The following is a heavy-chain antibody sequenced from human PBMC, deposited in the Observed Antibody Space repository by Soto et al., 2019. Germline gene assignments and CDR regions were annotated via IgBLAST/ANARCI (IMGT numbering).Heavy chain of an antibody. D-gene: IGHD5-18*01. CDR2: IYYSGST. J-gene: IGHJ4*02. CDR1: GGSISSGDYY. CDR3: ARALSGYSYGVLDY. Sequence: PSETLSLTCTVSGGSISSGDYYWSWIRQPPGKGLEWIGYIYYSGSTYYNPSLKSRVTISVDTSKNQFSLKLSSVTAADTAVYYCARALSGYSYGVLDYWGQGTLVTV. V-gene: IGHV4-30-4*01.